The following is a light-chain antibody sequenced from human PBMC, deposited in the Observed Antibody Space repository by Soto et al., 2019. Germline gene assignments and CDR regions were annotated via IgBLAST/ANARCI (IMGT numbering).Light chain of an antibody. CDR2: KAS. J-gene: IGKJ4*01. Sequence: DIQMTQSPSTLSASVGDRVTITCRASQSINSWLAWYQQKPGKAPKLLIYKASSLQNGVSSRFSGSGSGTEFTLTIRGLQPEDFVTYYCQQYHIFPLAFGGGTKVEIK. CDR1: QSINSW. CDR3: QQYHIFPLA. V-gene: IGKV1-5*03.